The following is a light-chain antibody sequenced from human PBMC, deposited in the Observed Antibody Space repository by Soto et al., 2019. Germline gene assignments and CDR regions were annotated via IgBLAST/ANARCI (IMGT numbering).Light chain of an antibody. CDR3: SSYAGSSTWV. CDR1: SSDVGGYNY. Sequence: QSAPTQPPSASGSPGQSATISCTGTSSDVGGYNYVSWYQQYPGKAPKLMIYEVSKRPSGVPGRFSGSKSGNTASLTVSGLQAEDEADYYCSSYAGSSTWVFVGGTKLTVL. J-gene: IGLJ2*01. V-gene: IGLV2-8*01. CDR2: EVS.